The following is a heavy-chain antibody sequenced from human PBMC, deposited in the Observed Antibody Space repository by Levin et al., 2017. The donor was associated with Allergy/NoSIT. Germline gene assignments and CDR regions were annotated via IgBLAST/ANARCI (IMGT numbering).Heavy chain of an antibody. V-gene: IGHV4-34*01. CDR2: INHSGST. D-gene: IGHD2-2*01. Sequence: SETLSLTCAVYGGSFSGYYWSWIRQPPGKGLEWIGEINHSGSTNYNPSLKSRVTISVDTSKNQFSLKLSSVTAADTAVYYCARGALRYCSSTSCYRDAFDSWGQGTMVTVSS. CDR3: ARGALRYCSSTSCYRDAFDS. J-gene: IGHJ3*02. CDR1: GGSFSGYY.